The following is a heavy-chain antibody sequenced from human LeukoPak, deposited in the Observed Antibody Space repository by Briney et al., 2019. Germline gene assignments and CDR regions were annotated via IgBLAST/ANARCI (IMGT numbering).Heavy chain of an antibody. CDR1: GFTFNNHW. V-gene: IGHV3-7*01. J-gene: IGHJ4*02. CDR2: IKTDGSEK. Sequence: PGGSLRLSGGVPGFTFNNHWMSWVRQAPGKGPEWVATIKTDGSEKYYVDSVEGRFTISRDNAKNSLYLQMNSLRAEDTAVYYCARGTSGAVAGTFFDYWGQGTLVTVSS. D-gene: IGHD6-19*01. CDR3: ARGTSGAVAGTFFDY.